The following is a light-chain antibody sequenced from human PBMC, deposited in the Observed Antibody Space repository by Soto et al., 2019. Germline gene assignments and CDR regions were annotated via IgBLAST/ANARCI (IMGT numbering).Light chain of an antibody. J-gene: IGKJ3*01. Sequence: EIVLTQSPATLSLSPGERATLSCRASQSVSSYLAWYQQKPGQAPRLLIYDASNRATGIPAMFSGSGSGTDFTLTISIIEHEDFAVYYCQQRSNWPLTFGPGTKVDIK. CDR3: QQRSNWPLT. V-gene: IGKV3-11*01. CDR1: QSVSSY. CDR2: DAS.